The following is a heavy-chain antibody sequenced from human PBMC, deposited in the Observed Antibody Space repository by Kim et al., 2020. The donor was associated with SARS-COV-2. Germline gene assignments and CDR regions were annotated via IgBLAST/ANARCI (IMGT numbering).Heavy chain of an antibody. CDR2: IYYSGST. Sequence: SETLSLTCTVSGGSISSSSYYWGWIRQPPGKGLEWIGSIYYSGSTYYNPSLKSRVTISVDTSKNQFSLKLSSVTAADTAVYYCARVRVSALGTGMDVWGQGTTVTVSS. V-gene: IGHV4-39*07. J-gene: IGHJ6*02. D-gene: IGHD1-1*01. CDR1: GGSISSSSYY. CDR3: ARVRVSALGTGMDV.